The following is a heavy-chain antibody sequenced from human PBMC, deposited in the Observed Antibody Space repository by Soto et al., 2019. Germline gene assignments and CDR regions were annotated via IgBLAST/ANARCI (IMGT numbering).Heavy chain of an antibody. D-gene: IGHD4-17*01. CDR2: IKRDGSEK. CDR3: ARVRATDYEIDY. V-gene: IGHV3-7*03. CDR1: GFMFGSYW. Sequence: EVQLVESGGGLVQPGGSLRLSCTASGFMFGSYWMTWVRHVPGKGLPWVANIKRDGSEKYDVDLVKGRVTISRDNADNSVFLDMNNLRVDDTATYYCARVRATDYEIDYWGQGALVTVSS. J-gene: IGHJ4*02.